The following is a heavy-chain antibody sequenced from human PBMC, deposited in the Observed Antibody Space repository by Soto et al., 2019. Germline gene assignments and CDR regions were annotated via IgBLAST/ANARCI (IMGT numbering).Heavy chain of an antibody. V-gene: IGHV4-34*01. CDR1: GGSFTGYY. J-gene: IGHJ6*02. CDR3: ARTGGMDL. CDR2: INHSGST. Sequence: QVQLQQWSAGLLKPSETLALTCAVYGGSFTGYYWSWLRQPPGKGPEWIGEINHSGSTKYNPSLENRVPISVDTSKNQFSLKLNSFSAEDTAVYYCARTGGMDLCSQGAKVTVSS.